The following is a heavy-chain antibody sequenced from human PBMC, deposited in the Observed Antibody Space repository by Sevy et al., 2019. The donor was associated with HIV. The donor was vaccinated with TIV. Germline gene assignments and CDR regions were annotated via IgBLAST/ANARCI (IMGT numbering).Heavy chain of an antibody. V-gene: IGHV3-7*03. D-gene: IGHD2-15*01. CDR1: GFTFSSYW. J-gene: IGHJ3*02. CDR2: IKQDGSEK. Sequence: GGSLRLSCAASGFTFSSYWMSWVRQAPGKGLEWVANIKQDGSEKYYVYSVKGRFTISRDNAKNSLYLQMNSLRAEDTAVYYCARVLSGQQVAATKAAAFDIWGQGTMVTVSS. CDR3: ARVLSGQQVAATKAAAFDI.